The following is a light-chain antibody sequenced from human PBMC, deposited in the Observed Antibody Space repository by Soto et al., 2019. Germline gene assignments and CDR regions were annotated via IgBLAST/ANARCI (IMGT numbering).Light chain of an antibody. V-gene: IGLV1-40*01. Sequence: QSVLTQPPSVSGAPGQRVTISCTGSSSNIGAGYDVHWYQQLPGTAPKLLINGHTNGPSGVPERFSGSKSGTSASLAITGLQAEDEADYYCQSYDRSLSSPIFGGGTKLTVL. J-gene: IGLJ2*01. CDR2: GHT. CDR3: QSYDRSLSSPI. CDR1: SSNIGAGYD.